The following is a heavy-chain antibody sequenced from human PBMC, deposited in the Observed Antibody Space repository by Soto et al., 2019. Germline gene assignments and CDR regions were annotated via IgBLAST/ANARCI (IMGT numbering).Heavy chain of an antibody. V-gene: IGHV1-18*01. CDR3: ARGRYGDY. Sequence: VHLVQSGAEVKKPGASVKVSCKGSGYGFTTYGITWVRQAPGQGLEWMAWISAHNGNTNYAQKLQGRVTVTRDTSTSTAYMALRSLRSDDTAVYYCARGRYGDYWGQGALVTVSS. D-gene: IGHD1-1*01. J-gene: IGHJ4*02. CDR2: ISAHNGNT. CDR1: GYGFTTYG.